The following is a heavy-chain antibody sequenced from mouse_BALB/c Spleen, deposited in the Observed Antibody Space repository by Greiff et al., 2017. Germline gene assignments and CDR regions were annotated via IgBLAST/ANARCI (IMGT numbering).Heavy chain of an antibody. CDR1: GYTFTDYN. CDR2: IYPYNGGT. CDR3: ALYDGRAY. Sequence: VQLQQSGPELVKPGASVKISCKASGYTFTDYNMHWVKQSHGKSLEWIGYIYPYNGGTGYNQKFKSKATLTVDNSSSTAYMELRSLTSEDSAVYYCALYDGRAYWGQGTLVTVSA. J-gene: IGHJ3*01. V-gene: IGHV1S29*02. D-gene: IGHD2-3*01.